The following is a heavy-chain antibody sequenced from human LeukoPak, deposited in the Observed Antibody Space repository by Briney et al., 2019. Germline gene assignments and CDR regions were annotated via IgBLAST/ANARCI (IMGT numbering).Heavy chain of an antibody. CDR3: ASGLAGTGTTEADY. Sequence: PGGSLRLSCAASGFTFNSYGMHWVRQAPGKGLEWVAVISYDGSNKYYADSVKGRFTISRDNSKNTLYLQMNSLRAEDTAVYYCASGLAGTGTTEADYWGQGTLVTVSS. J-gene: IGHJ4*02. D-gene: IGHD1-7*01. V-gene: IGHV3-30*03. CDR1: GFTFNSYG. CDR2: ISYDGSNK.